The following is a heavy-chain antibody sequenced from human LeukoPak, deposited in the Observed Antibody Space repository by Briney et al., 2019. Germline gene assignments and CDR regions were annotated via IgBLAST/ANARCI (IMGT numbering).Heavy chain of an antibody. CDR2: LYSDGNT. Sequence: GGSLRLSCAASGFTVITNDMTWVRQAPGKGLEWVSVLYSDGNTKYADSVQGRFTISRDNSKNTLYLEMNSLSPDDTAVYYCARGVEPLAANTLASWAQGTLVTVSS. V-gene: IGHV3-53*01. J-gene: IGHJ5*02. CDR1: GFTVITND. D-gene: IGHD1-14*01. CDR3: ARGVEPLAANTLAS.